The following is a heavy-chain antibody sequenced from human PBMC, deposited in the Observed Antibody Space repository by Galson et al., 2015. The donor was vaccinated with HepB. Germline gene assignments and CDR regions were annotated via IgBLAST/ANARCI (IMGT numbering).Heavy chain of an antibody. CDR1: GFTVSGNY. CDR2: IYSGNST. J-gene: IGHJ3*02. CDR3: ARDITFDI. Sequence: SLRLSCAASGFTVSGNYMSWVRQAPGKGLEWVSLIYSGNSTFYVDSVKGRFTISRDNSKNTLYLQMNSLRAEDTAVYYCARDITFDIWGQGTMVTVSS. D-gene: IGHD1-14*01. V-gene: IGHV3-53*01.